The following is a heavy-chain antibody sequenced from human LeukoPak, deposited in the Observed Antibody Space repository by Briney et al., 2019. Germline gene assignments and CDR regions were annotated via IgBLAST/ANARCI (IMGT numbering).Heavy chain of an antibody. D-gene: IGHD2-15*01. J-gene: IGHJ6*02. CDR3: AKDPSRRFCSGGSCYLHGMDV. V-gene: IGHV3-23*01. CDR1: GFTFSDHY. Sequence: GRSLRLSCAASGFTFSDHYMNWVRQATGKGLEWVSTISGTGGSTDYADSVKGRFTISRDNSKNTLYLQMNSLRAEDTAVYYFAKDPSRRFCSGGSCYLHGMDVWGQGTTVTVSS. CDR2: ISGTGGST.